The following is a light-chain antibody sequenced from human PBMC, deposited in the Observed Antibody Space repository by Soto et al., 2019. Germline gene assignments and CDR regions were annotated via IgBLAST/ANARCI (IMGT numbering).Light chain of an antibody. J-gene: IGLJ1*01. CDR3: CSYAGSYIYV. CDR2: DVT. Sequence: SALPQPRSVSGSPGQSVTISCTGTSSDVGGYNYVSWYQQHPDKAPKVMIYDVTKRPSGVPDRFSGSKSGNTASLTISGLQAEDEADYYCCSYAGSYIYVFGTGTKVTVL. CDR1: SSDVGGYNY. V-gene: IGLV2-11*01.